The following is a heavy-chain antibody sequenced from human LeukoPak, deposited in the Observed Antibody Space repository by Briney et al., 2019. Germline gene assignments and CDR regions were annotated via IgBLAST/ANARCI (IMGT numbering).Heavy chain of an antibody. CDR3: ARGEWNYDSSGYYIKDY. CDR1: GGSVSSSSYY. V-gene: IGHV4-39*01. CDR2: IYYSGSS. D-gene: IGHD3-22*01. J-gene: IGHJ4*02. Sequence: SETLPLTCTVSGGSVSSSSYYWGWIRQPPGKGLEWIGSIYYSGSSYYNPSLKSRVTISVDTSKNQFSLKLSSVTAADTAVYYCARGEWNYDSSGYYIKDYWGQGTLVTVSS.